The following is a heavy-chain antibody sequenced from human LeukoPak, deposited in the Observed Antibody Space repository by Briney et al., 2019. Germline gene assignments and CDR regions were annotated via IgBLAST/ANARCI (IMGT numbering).Heavy chain of an antibody. V-gene: IGHV3-11*04. CDR2: ISSSGSTI. CDR1: GGSISSSSYY. CDR3: ARTGD. J-gene: IGHJ4*02. Sequence: LSLTCTVSGGSISSSSYYWGWIRQAPGKGLEWVSYISSSGSTIYYADSVKGRFTISRDNAKNSLYLQMNSLRAEDTAVYYCARTGDWGQGTLVTVSS. D-gene: IGHD2-8*02.